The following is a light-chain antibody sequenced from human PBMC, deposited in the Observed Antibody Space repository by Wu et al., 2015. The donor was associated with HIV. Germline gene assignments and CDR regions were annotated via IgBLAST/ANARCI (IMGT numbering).Light chain of an antibody. CDR1: QSVSSSY. Sequence: EIVLTQSPGTLSLTPGERATLSCRASQSVSSSYLAWYQQKPGQAPRLLIYGASSRAAGIPDRFRGSGSGTDFTLTVNRLEPEDFAVYYCQQYGSSPYSFGQGTKLGDQT. J-gene: IGKJ2*03. CDR3: QQYGSSPYS. V-gene: IGKV3-20*01. CDR2: GAS.